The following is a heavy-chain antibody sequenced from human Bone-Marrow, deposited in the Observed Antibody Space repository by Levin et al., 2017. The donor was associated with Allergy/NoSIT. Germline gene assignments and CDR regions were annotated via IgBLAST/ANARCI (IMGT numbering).Heavy chain of an antibody. CDR1: GGSISNYY. J-gene: IGHJ3*02. CDR2: ISYNGNT. Sequence: PSETLSLTCTVSGGSISNYYWSWIRQPPGKGLEWIGYISYNGNTDYNPSLESRVSIAVDTSKNQFSLNLKSVTAADTAVYYCARDGGILTGYSDAFDIWGQGTMVTVSS. CDR3: ARDGGILTGYSDAFDI. V-gene: IGHV4-59*01. D-gene: IGHD3-9*01.